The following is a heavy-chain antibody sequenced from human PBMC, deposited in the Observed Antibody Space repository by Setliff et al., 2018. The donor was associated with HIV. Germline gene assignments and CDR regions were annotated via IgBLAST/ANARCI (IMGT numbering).Heavy chain of an antibody. CDR3: ARDWEARADYYDTSGQAQYFQH. V-gene: IGHV1-46*01. CDR2: INPSGGTT. D-gene: IGHD3-22*01. Sequence: ASVKVSCKASGYSFTSYYVHWVRQAPGQGLEWMGIINPSGGTTSYAQKFQGRVTMTRDTSTSTVYMELCSLRSEDTAVYYCARDWEARADYYDTSGQAQYFQHWGQGTLVTVSS. CDR1: GYSFTSYY. J-gene: IGHJ1*01.